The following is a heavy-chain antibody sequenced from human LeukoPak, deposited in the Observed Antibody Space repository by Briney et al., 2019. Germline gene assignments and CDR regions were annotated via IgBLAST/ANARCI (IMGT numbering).Heavy chain of an antibody. CDR2: IYTSGST. D-gene: IGHD3-9*01. CDR3: ARAKDILTPVDAFDI. J-gene: IGHJ3*02. Sequence: SETLSLTCTVSGGSISSYYWSWIRQPAGKGLEWIGRIYTSGSTNYNPSLKSRVTISVDKSKNQFSLKLSSVTAADTAVYYCARAKDILTPVDAFDIWGQGTMVTVSS. V-gene: IGHV4-4*07. CDR1: GGSISSYY.